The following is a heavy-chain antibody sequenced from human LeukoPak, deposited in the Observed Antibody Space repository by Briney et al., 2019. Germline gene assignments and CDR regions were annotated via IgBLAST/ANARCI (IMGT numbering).Heavy chain of an antibody. CDR2: INQDGSGS. D-gene: IGHD6-19*01. CDR1: GFTFSSHW. J-gene: IGHJ4*02. CDR3: ARVGSVAGSDYLDY. V-gene: IGHV3-7*01. Sequence: GGSLRLSCATSGFTFSSHWMSWVRQAPGKGPEWAANINQDGSGSNYADSVKGQFTISRDNAKDSLYLQMNSLRAEDTAVYYCARVGSVAGSDYLDYWGQGTLVTVSS.